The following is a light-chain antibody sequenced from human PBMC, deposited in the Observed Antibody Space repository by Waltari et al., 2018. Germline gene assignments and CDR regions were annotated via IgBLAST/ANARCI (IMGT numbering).Light chain of an antibody. CDR3: QQSYGSPQT. CDR1: QTINIF. CDR2: AAS. V-gene: IGKV1-39*01. Sequence: DIQMTQSPSSLSASVGDRVSITCRASQTINIFLNWYQQKPGKAPKLLIYAASSLQSRVPSRCSVSGSGTDVTLTINSLQPEDFATYYCQQSYGSPQTFGQGTKLEI. J-gene: IGKJ2*01.